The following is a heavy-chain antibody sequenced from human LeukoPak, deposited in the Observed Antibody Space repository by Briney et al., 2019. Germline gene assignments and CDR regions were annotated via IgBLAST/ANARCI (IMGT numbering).Heavy chain of an antibody. J-gene: IGHJ6*02. Sequence: PGGSLRLSCRASGFTFNDYHMSWLRQAPGKGLEWILYISISGRYINHTDSVKGRFTISRDNAKNSLYLQMTSLRAEDTAVYYCARCGAPNNYHYYGLDVWGQGTTVTVSS. CDR2: ISISGRYI. D-gene: IGHD5-24*01. CDR1: GFTFNDYH. V-gene: IGHV3-11*03. CDR3: ARCGAPNNYHYYGLDV.